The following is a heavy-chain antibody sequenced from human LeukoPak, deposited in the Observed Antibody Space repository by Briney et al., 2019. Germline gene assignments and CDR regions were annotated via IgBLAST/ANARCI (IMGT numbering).Heavy chain of an antibody. D-gene: IGHD3-3*01. CDR2: IIPIFGTA. Sequence: SVKVSCKASGGTFSSYAISWVRQASGQGLEWMGGIIPIFGTANYAQKFQGRVTITADESTSTAYMELSSLRSEDTAVYYCARDYDDFWSGPLYMDVWGKGTTVTVSS. CDR1: GGTFSSYA. CDR3: ARDYDDFWSGPLYMDV. J-gene: IGHJ6*03. V-gene: IGHV1-69*13.